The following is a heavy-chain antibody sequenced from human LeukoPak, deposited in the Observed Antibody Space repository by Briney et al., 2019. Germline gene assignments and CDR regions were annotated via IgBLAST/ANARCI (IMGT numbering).Heavy chain of an antibody. CDR2: IGNSGGVT. D-gene: IGHD2-2*01. CDR1: GFTFSNYA. V-gene: IGHV3-23*01. J-gene: IGHJ4*02. Sequence: PGGSLRLSCAASGFTFSNYAMSWVRQAPGKGLEWVSGIGNSGGVTFYADSVKGRLSISKDNSKDMLFLQMNSLRAEDTAVYYCARDREVVVPAAISYWGQGTLVTVSS. CDR3: ARDREVVVPAAISY.